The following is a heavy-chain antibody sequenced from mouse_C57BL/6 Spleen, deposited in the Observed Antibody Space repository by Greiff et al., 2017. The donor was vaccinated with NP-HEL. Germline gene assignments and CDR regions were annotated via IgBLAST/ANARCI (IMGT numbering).Heavy chain of an antibody. CDR1: GYTFTSYW. J-gene: IGHJ3*01. CDR2: IHPNSGST. V-gene: IGHV1-64*01. CDR3: ARRGTAQATFPAWFAY. D-gene: IGHD3-2*02. Sequence: VQLQQPGAELVKPGASVKLSCKASGYTFTSYWMHWVKQRPGQGLEWIGMIHPNSGSTNYNEKFKSKATLTVDKSSSTAYMQLSSLTSEDSAVYYCARRGTAQATFPAWFAYWGQGTLVTVSA.